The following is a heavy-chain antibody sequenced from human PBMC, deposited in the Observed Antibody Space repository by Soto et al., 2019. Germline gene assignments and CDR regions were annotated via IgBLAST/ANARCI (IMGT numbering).Heavy chain of an antibody. D-gene: IGHD1-1*01. CDR3: TRDNNWSYDY. CDR2: ITWNSRVL. CDR1: GLNFDDFA. Sequence: GGSLRLSCVGTGLNFDDFAMHWVRQAPGKGLEWVSGITWNSRVLAYADSVQGRFTISRDNARNTLYLQMNSLRDEDTAVYYCTRDNNWSYDYWGQGILVTVSS. V-gene: IGHV3-9*01. J-gene: IGHJ4*02.